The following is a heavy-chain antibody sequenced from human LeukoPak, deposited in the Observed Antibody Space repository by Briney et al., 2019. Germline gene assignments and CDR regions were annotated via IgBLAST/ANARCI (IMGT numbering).Heavy chain of an antibody. V-gene: IGHV4-59*08. D-gene: IGHD3-10*01. CDR1: GGSISSYY. J-gene: IGHJ4*02. Sequence: TSETLSLTCTVPGGSISSYYWRWIRQPPGKGLEWIGYIYYSGSTNYNPSLKSRVTISVDTSKNQFSLKLSSVTVADTAVYYCARAPIVWFGRLNYWGQGTLVTVSS. CDR3: ARAPIVWFGRLNY. CDR2: IYYSGST.